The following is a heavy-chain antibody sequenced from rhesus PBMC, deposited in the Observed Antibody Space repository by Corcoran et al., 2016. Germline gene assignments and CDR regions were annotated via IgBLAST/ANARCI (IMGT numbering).Heavy chain of an antibody. D-gene: IGHD2-39*02. Sequence: EVQLVESGGGLVKPGASLRLSCAASGYTFGDYGMHWVRQAPGKGLEWVPFISYPGKTRSYADSGKGRCTISRDNAKNSLSLQRNSRRAEDTAVYYCAREGAYCSGGVCYPKYGLDSWGQGVVVTVSS. J-gene: IGHJ6*01. CDR3: AREGAYCSGGVCYPKYGLDS. V-gene: IGHV3-183*01. CDR2: ISYPGKTR. CDR1: GYTFGDYG.